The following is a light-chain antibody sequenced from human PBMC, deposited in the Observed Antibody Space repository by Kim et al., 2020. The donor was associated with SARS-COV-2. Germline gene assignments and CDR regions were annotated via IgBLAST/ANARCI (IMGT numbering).Light chain of an antibody. CDR2: AAS. CDR1: QDISNY. CDR3: QKCDSAPWT. V-gene: IGKV1-27*01. Sequence: ASVGDSVTITCRASQDISNYLAWFQLKPVKAPKLLIYAASALQPGVPSRFSGSGSGTDFTLTVTSLQPEDVATYYCQKCDSAPWTFGQGTKVDIK. J-gene: IGKJ1*01.